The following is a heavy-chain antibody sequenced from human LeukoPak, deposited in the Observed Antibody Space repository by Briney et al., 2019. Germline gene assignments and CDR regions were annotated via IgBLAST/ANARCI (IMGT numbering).Heavy chain of an antibody. V-gene: IGHV4-39*01. Sequence: SETLSLTRTVSGGSISSSSYYWGWIRQPPGKGLEWIGSIYYSGSTYYNPSLKSRVTISVDTSKNQFSLKLSSVTAADTAVYYCARRADYGDYYNWFDPWGQGTLVTVSS. J-gene: IGHJ5*02. CDR2: IYYSGST. CDR3: ARRADYGDYYNWFDP. D-gene: IGHD4-17*01. CDR1: GGSISSSSYY.